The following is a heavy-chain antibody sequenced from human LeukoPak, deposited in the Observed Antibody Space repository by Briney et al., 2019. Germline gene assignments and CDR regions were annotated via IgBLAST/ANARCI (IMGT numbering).Heavy chain of an antibody. D-gene: IGHD3-22*01. V-gene: IGHV4-30-2*01. CDR2: IYHSGST. Sequence: SETLSLTCAVSGGSISSGGYSWSWIRQPPGKGLEWIGYIYHSGSTYYNPSLKSRVTISVDRSKNQFSLKLSSVTAADTAVYYCARSRPKRSLYYYDSSGYHPFDYWGQGTLVTVSS. CDR1: GGSISSGGYS. CDR3: ARSRPKRSLYYYDSSGYHPFDY. J-gene: IGHJ4*02.